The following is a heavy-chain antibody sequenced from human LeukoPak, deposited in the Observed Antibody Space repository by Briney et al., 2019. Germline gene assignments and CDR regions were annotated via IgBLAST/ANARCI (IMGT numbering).Heavy chain of an antibody. V-gene: IGHV3-30*02. J-gene: IGHJ4*02. Sequence: GGSLRLSCAASGFTFSGSAMHWVRQAPGKGLEWVAFIRYDGSNKCFADSVKGRFTISRDNSKNTLFLQMNSLRPEDTAVYYCAKGYSYSFDYWGQGTLVAVSS. D-gene: IGHD2-21*01. CDR3: AKGYSYSFDY. CDR2: IRYDGSNK. CDR1: GFTFSGSA.